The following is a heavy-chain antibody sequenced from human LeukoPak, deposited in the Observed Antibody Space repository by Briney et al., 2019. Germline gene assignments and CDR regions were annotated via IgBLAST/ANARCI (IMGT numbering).Heavy chain of an antibody. D-gene: IGHD2-15*01. CDR2: INHSGST. CDR1: GGSFSGYY. Sequence: SETLSLTCAVYGGSFSGYYWSWIRQPPGKGLEWIGEINHSGSTNYNPSLKSRVTISVDTSKNQFSLKLSSVTAADTAVYYCARGRVAVAASGRGNTLKYWGQGTLVTVSS. J-gene: IGHJ4*02. CDR3: ARGRVAVAASGRGNTLKY. V-gene: IGHV4-34*01.